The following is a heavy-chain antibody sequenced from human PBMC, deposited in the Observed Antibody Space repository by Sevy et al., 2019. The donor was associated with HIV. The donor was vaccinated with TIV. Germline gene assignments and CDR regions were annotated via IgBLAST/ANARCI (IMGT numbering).Heavy chain of an antibody. Sequence: GGSLRLSCAASGFSISGYGMHWVRQAPGKGLEWVAVIWYDETNKEYADSVKGRFTISKDNSKNTLYLQMNSLRAEDTAVYYCAREDIRVAGIGYYFRSWGQGTLVTVS. V-gene: IGHV3-33*01. J-gene: IGHJ4*02. CDR3: AREDIRVAGIGYYFRS. D-gene: IGHD6-19*01. CDR2: IWYDETNK. CDR1: GFSISGYG.